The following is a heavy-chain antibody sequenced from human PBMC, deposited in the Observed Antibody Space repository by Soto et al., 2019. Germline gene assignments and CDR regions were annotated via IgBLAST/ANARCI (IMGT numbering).Heavy chain of an antibody. V-gene: IGHV1-69*13. D-gene: IGHD6-19*01. CDR3: ARGSAPYSSGWYDRFDY. CDR2: IIPIFGTA. J-gene: IGHJ4*02. Sequence: SVKVSCKASGGTFSSYAISWVRQAPGQGLEWMGGIIPIFGTANYAQKFQGRVTITADESTSTAYMELSSLRSEDTAVYYCARGSAPYSSGWYDRFDYWGQGTLVTVSS. CDR1: GGTFSSYA.